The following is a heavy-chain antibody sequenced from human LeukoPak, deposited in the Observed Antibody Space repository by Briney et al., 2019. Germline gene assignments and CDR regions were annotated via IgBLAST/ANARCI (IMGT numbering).Heavy chain of an antibody. V-gene: IGHV4-39*01. CDR1: GGCISSSRNY. Sequence: PSETLSLTCTVSGGCISSSRNYWGWIRQPPGKGLEWIGSIYDRTNSDYNPSLKSRVTISVDTSKNQFSLSLTSLTAADPAVYFCAVSRPDDYWTGYYVADKNWFDPWGQGTLVSVSS. CDR2: IYDRTNS. J-gene: IGHJ5*02. D-gene: IGHD3/OR15-3a*01. CDR3: AVSRPDDYWTGYYVADKNWFDP.